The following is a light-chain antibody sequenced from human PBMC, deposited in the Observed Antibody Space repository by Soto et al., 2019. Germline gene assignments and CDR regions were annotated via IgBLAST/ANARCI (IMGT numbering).Light chain of an antibody. J-gene: IGLJ7*01. Sequence: QSVLAQPASVSGSPGQSITISCTGTSSDVGKYDLVSWYQQLPGEDPKLIIYEGTKRPSGISDRFSGSKSGNTASLTISGLQAEDEADYYCCSFAGSNTAYLFGSGTQLTVL. CDR2: EGT. CDR1: SSDVGKYDL. CDR3: CSFAGSNTAYL. V-gene: IGLV2-23*01.